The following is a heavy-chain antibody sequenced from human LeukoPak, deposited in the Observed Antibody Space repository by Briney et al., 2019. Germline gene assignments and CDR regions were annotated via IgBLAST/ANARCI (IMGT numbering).Heavy chain of an antibody. Sequence: GGSLRLSCAASGFPFSSYPMSWVCQAPGKGLEWVSSISASGDSPYYADSVQGRFTISRDNSKNTLFLQMKSLRAEDTAVYYCANGSPLGHWGQGTLVTVSS. CDR2: ISASGDSP. CDR1: GFPFSSYP. D-gene: IGHD3-10*01. J-gene: IGHJ4*02. V-gene: IGHV3-23*01. CDR3: ANGSPLGH.